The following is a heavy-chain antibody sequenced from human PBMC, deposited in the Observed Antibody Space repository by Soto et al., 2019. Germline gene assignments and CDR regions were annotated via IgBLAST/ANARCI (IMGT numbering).Heavy chain of an antibody. J-gene: IGHJ3*02. V-gene: IGHV3-7*05. CDR3: ASDVSPGSSGDYLDAFNI. D-gene: IGHD4-17*01. Sequence: EVQLVESGGGLVQPGGSLRLSCAASGFTFGNYWMTWVRQAPGKGLEWVANIKGDGSAKSYLDSVRGRFTVSRDNAENSLFLQRNILRAEDTAVYYCASDVSPGSSGDYLDAFNIGGQWTMVTVS. CDR2: IKGDGSAK. CDR1: GFTFGNYW.